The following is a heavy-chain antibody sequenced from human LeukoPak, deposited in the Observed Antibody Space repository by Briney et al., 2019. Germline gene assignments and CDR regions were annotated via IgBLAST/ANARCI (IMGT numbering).Heavy chain of an antibody. J-gene: IGHJ5*02. V-gene: IGHV1-69*13. Sequence: GASVKVSCKASGYTFTSYGISWVRQAPGQGLEWMGGIIPIFGTANYAQKFQGRVTITADESTSTAYMELSSLRSEDTAVYYCARSVYGSGSYLTPSEPWGQGTLVTVSS. CDR2: IIPIFGTA. CDR3: ARSVYGSGSYLTPSEP. CDR1: GYTFTSYG. D-gene: IGHD3-10*01.